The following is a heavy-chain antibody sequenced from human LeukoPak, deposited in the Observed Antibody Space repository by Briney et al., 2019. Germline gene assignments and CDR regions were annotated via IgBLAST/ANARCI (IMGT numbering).Heavy chain of an antibody. CDR3: ARDNWELRGYDY. D-gene: IGHD1-26*01. CDR1: GFTFSTSTF. Sequence: PGGSLRLSCAASGFTFSTSTFAFTSYTMNWVRQAPGKGLEWVANIKRDASEKHYVDSVKGRFTISRDNAKNSLYLQMNSLRPEDTAVYYCARDNWELRGYDYWGQGTLVTVSS. V-gene: IGHV3-7*01. CDR2: IKRDASEK. J-gene: IGHJ4*02.